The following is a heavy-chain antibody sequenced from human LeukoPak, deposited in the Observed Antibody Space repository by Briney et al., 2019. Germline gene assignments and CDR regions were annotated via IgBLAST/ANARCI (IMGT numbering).Heavy chain of an antibody. J-gene: IGHJ6*02. V-gene: IGHV4-34*01. CDR1: GGSFSGYY. Sequence: SETLSLTCAVYGGSFSGYYWSWIRQPPGKGLEWIGEINHSGSTNYNPSLKSRVTISVDTSKNQFSLKLSSVTAADTAVYYCASEGRERPPYYYYGMDVWGQGTTVTVS. CDR3: ASEGRERPPYYYYGMDV. CDR2: INHSGST.